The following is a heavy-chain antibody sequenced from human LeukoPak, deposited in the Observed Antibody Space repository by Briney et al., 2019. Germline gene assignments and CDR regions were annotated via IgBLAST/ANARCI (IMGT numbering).Heavy chain of an antibody. Sequence: PGGSLRLSCAASGFTFSSYAMSWVRQAPGKGLEWVSAISGSGGNTYYTDSVKGRFTISRDNAKNTLYLQMNSLRVEDTAVYFCARDYGQLGNWFGPWGQGTLVTVSS. CDR3: ARDYGQLGNWFGP. V-gene: IGHV3-23*01. D-gene: IGHD6-6*01. CDR1: GFTFSSYA. CDR2: ISGSGGNT. J-gene: IGHJ5*02.